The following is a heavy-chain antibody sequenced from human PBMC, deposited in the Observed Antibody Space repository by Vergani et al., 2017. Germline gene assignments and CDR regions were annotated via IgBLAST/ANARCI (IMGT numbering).Heavy chain of an antibody. Sequence: QVQLQESGPGLVKPSENLSLTCTVSGGSISSNYWSWIRQPPGKVLEWIGYIYYSGCTNYNPSLKSRVTISVDTSKNQFSLKLSSVTAADTAVYYCARDRRRYFDLWGRGTLVTVSS. J-gene: IGHJ2*01. V-gene: IGHV4-59*01. CDR3: ARDRRRYFDL. CDR2: IYYSGCT. CDR1: GGSISSNY.